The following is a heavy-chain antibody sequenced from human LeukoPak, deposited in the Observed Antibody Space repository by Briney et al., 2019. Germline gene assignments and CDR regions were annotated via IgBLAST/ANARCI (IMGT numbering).Heavy chain of an antibody. V-gene: IGHV3-53*01. CDR2: IYSDGST. CDR1: GLTVRNNF. CDR3: AREKGRGVISPYYDY. D-gene: IGHD3-10*01. J-gene: IGHJ4*02. Sequence: GGSLRLSCAASGLTVRNNFMSWVRQAPGKGLEWVSVIYSDGSTYYEDSVKGRFTISRDTSKNTLSLPMNSLRVEDTAVYYCAREKGRGVISPYYDYWGQGTRVTVSS.